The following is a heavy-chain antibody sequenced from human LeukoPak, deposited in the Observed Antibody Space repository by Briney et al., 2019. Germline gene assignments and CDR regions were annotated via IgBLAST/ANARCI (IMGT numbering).Heavy chain of an antibody. J-gene: IGHJ2*01. Sequence: SVKVSCKASGGTFSSYAISWVRQAPGQGLEWMGGIIPIFGTANYAQKFQGRVTITADESTSTAYMELSSLRSEDTAVYYCARVRSIAATLGWYFDLWGRGTLVTVSS. CDR1: GGTFSSYA. CDR3: ARVRSIAATLGWYFDL. D-gene: IGHD6-25*01. CDR2: IIPIFGTA. V-gene: IGHV1-69*13.